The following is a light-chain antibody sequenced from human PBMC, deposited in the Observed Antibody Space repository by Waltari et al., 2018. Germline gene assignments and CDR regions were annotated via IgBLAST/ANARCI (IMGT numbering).Light chain of an antibody. CDR1: SSNIGAGYD. CDR3: QSYDSSLSGHVV. V-gene: IGLV1-40*01. CDR2: GNS. J-gene: IGLJ2*01. Sequence: QSVLPQPPSVSGAPGQRVTIPCPGSSSNIGAGYDVHWYQQLPGTAPKLLIYGNSNRPSGVPDRFSGSKSGTSASLAITGLQAEDEADYYCQSYDSSLSGHVVFGGGTKLTVL.